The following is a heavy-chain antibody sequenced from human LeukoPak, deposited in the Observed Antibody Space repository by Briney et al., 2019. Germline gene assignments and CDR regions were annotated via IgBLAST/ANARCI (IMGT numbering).Heavy chain of an antibody. Sequence: SETLSLTCTVSGGSMSPYHWGWIRQPPGKGLESTGYIYYSGRTNYNPSLNSRVTISVDTSKNQFSLRLSSVTAADTAIYYCARAVSGRFDYWGQGTLVTVSS. D-gene: IGHD6-19*01. J-gene: IGHJ4*02. CDR1: GGSMSPYH. V-gene: IGHV4-59*08. CDR3: ARAVSGRFDY. CDR2: IYYSGRT.